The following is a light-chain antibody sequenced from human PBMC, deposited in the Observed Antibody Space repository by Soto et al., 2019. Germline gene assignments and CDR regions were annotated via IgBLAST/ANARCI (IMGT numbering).Light chain of an antibody. J-gene: IGKJ1*01. CDR3: QHYNSYSEA. CDR2: KAS. CDR1: QTMSSW. Sequence: DIQMTQSPSTLSGSVGDRVTITCRASQTMSSWLAWYQQKPGKAPKLLIYKASTLNSGVPSRFSGSGSGTEFTLTISSLQPDDFATYYCQHYNSYSEAFGQGTKV. V-gene: IGKV1-5*03.